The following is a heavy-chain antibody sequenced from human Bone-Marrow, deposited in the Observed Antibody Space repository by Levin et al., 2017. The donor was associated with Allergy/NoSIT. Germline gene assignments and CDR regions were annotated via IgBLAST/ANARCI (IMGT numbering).Heavy chain of an antibody. J-gene: IGHJ4*02. CDR3: ARLALIAARQEPTTDY. D-gene: IGHD6-6*01. CDR1: GFTFSSYE. CDR2: ISSSGSTI. Sequence: PGGSLRLSCAASGFTFSSYEMNWVRQAPGKGLEWVSYISSSGSTIYYADSVKGRFTISRDNAKNSLYLQMNSLRAEDTAVYYCARLALIAARQEPTTDYWGQGTLVTVSS. V-gene: IGHV3-48*03.